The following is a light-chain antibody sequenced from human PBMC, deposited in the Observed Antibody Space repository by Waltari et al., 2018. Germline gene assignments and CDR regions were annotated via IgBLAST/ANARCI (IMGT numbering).Light chain of an antibody. Sequence: DIQMTQSPSTLSASIGDRVTITCRASQSISTWLAWYQQKPGKAPKLLIYKASILETGVPSRFSGSGSVTEFTLTINSLQPYDFATYFCQQYNTWSSTFGQGTRLDIK. V-gene: IGKV1-5*03. J-gene: IGKJ5*01. CDR3: QQYNTWSST. CDR1: QSISTW. CDR2: KAS.